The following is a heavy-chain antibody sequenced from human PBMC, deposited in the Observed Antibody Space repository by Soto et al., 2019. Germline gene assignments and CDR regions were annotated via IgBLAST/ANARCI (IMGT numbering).Heavy chain of an antibody. Sequence: ASETLSLTCAVSGGSISSGGYSWSWIRQPPGKGLEWIGYIYHSGSTYYNPPLKSRVTISVDRSKNQFSLKLSSVTAADTAVYYCAISSSSLDYWGQGTLVTVSS. CDR2: IYHSGST. J-gene: IGHJ4*02. V-gene: IGHV4-30-2*01. CDR1: GGSISSGGYS. D-gene: IGHD6-6*01. CDR3: AISSSSLDY.